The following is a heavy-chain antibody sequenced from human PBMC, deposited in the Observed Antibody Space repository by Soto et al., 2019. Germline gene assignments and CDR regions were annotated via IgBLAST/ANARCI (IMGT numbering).Heavy chain of an antibody. J-gene: IGHJ5*02. V-gene: IGHV4-31*03. Sequence: QVQLQESGPGLVKPSQTLSLTCTVSGGSISSGGYYWSWIRQHPGKGLEWIGYIYYSGSTYYNPSLKSRATISIDTSKNQFSLKLSSVTAADTAVYYCARESSPLGYCSSTSCFGFDPWGQGTLVTVSS. CDR1: GGSISSGGYY. CDR3: ARESSPLGYCSSTSCFGFDP. CDR2: IYYSGST. D-gene: IGHD2-2*01.